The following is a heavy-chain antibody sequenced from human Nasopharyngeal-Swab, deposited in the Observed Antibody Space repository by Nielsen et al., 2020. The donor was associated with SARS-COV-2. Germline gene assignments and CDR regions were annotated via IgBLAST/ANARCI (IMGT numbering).Heavy chain of an antibody. CDR3: AKDLYDYVWGSYRDYYYGMDV. Sequence: GESLKISCAASGFTFSSYGMHWVRQAPGKGLEWVAVISYDGSNKYYADSVKGRFTISRDNSKNTLYLQMNSLRAEDTAVYYCAKDLYDYVWGSYRDYYYGMDVWGQGTTVTVPS. D-gene: IGHD3-16*02. J-gene: IGHJ6*02. CDR2: ISYDGSNK. V-gene: IGHV3-30*18. CDR1: GFTFSSYG.